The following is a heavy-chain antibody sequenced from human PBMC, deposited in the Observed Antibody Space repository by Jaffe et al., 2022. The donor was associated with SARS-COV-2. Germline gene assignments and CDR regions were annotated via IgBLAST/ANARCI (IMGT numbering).Heavy chain of an antibody. CDR1: GFTFRSYS. CDR3: ARAGEGGSYFDY. CDR2: ISSSSSYI. V-gene: IGHV3-21*01. J-gene: IGHJ4*02. D-gene: IGHD2-15*01. Sequence: EVQLVESGGGLVKPGGSLRLSCAVSGFTFRSYSINWVRQAPGKGLEWVSSISSSSSYIYYGDSVKGRFTISRDNAKNSLYLQMNSLRAEDTAVYYCARAGEGGSYFDYWGQGTLVTVSS.